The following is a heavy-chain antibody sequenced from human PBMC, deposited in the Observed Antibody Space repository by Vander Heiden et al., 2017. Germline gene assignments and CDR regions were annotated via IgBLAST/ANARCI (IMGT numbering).Heavy chain of an antibody. D-gene: IGHD1-26*01. CDR3: AREDPGARGATGEPFDY. Sequence: EVQLVESGGGLVQPGGSLRLSCAASGFTLSSYWMSWVRQAPGKELEWVANIRIDGSEKYYVDSVKGRFTISRDNAKNSLYLQMNSLRAEETAVYYCAREDPGARGATGEPFDYWGQGTLVTVSS. J-gene: IGHJ4*02. CDR1: GFTLSSYW. CDR2: IRIDGSEK. V-gene: IGHV3-7*01.